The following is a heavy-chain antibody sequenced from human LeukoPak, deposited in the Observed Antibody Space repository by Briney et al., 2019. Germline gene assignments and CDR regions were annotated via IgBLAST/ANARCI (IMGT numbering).Heavy chain of an antibody. V-gene: IGHV3-7*01. J-gene: IGHJ2*01. CDR2: INQDGSEK. Sequence: HPGGSLRLSCAASGFTFSSYWMSWVRQAPGKGLEWVDNINQDGSEKYYVDSVKGRFTISRDNGRSSLFLQMNSLRVEDTAVYYCARDRHGDTGDWSFDLWGRGTLVTVSS. CDR1: GFTFSSYW. CDR3: ARDRHGDTGDWSFDL. D-gene: IGHD4-17*01.